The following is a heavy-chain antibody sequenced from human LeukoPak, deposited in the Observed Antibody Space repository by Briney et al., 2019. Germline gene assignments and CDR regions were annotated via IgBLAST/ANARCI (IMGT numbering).Heavy chain of an antibody. D-gene: IGHD3-10*02. Sequence: PGGSLRLSCSASGFTFSSYGMSWVRQAPGKGLEWVANIRQGGSDKYYVDSVKGRFTISRDNAKNSLYLQMNSLRAEDTAVYYCAELGITMIGGVWGKGTTVTISS. J-gene: IGHJ6*04. CDR3: AELGITMIGGV. CDR1: GFTFSSYG. CDR2: IRQGGSDK. V-gene: IGHV3-7*01.